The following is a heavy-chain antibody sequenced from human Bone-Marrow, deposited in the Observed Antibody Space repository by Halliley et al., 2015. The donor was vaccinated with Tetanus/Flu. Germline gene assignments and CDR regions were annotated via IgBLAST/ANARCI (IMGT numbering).Heavy chain of an antibody. CDR2: IYYSGST. Sequence: TLSLTCTVSGGSISSYYWSWIRQPPGKGLEWIGYIYYSGSTNYNPSLKSRVTISVDTSKNQFSLRLSSVTAADTAVYYCARVTLGLGYSSSSYPFDYWGQGTLVTASS. D-gene: IGHD6-6*01. CDR3: ARVTLGLGYSSSSYPFDY. V-gene: IGHV4-59*01. J-gene: IGHJ4*02. CDR1: GGSISSYY.